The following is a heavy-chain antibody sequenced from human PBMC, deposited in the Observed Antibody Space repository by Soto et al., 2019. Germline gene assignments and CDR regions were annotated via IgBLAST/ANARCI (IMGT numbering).Heavy chain of an antibody. V-gene: IGHV4-31*02. D-gene: IGHD1-26*01. J-gene: IGHJ5*02. CDR1: GGSIISGGYY. CDR3: ARGELLLTWFDP. CDR2: IYYSGST. Sequence: PSETLSLTCTFSGGSIISGGYYWSWIRQHPGKGLEWIGYIYYSGSTYYNPSLKSRVTISVDTSKNQFSLKLSSVTAADTAVYYCARGELLLTWFDPWGQGTLVTVSS.